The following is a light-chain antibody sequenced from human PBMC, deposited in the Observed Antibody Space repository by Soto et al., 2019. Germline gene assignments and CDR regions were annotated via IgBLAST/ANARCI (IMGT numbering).Light chain of an antibody. V-gene: IGKV4-1*01. CDR2: WAS. Sequence: DIVMTQSPDCLAVSLGERSTINCKSSQSVLYNFNNKKYLAWYQQKPGQPPKLLIYWASTRESGVPDRFSGSGSGTDFTLTIGSLQAEDVAVYYCQQYYSIPITFGQGTRLEIK. CDR3: QQYYSIPIT. J-gene: IGKJ5*01. CDR1: QSVLYNFNNKKY.